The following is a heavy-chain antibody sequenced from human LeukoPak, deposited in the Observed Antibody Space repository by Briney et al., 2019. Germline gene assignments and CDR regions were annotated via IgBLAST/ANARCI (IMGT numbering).Heavy chain of an antibody. CDR2: ISSSSSYI. CDR1: GFTFSSYS. CDR3: ARGYRSGWYYFDN. V-gene: IGHV3-21*01. Sequence: PGGSLRLSCAASGFTFSSYSMNWVRQAPGNGLEWVSSISSSSSYIYYADSVKGRFTISRDNAKNSLYLQMNSLRAEDTAVYYCARGYRSGWYYFDNWGQGTLVTVSS. J-gene: IGHJ4*02. D-gene: IGHD6-19*01.